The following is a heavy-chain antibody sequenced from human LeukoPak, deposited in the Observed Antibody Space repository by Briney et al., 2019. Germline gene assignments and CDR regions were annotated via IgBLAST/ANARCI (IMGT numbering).Heavy chain of an antibody. D-gene: IGHD3-3*01. CDR3: AKLVPSDDFWSGYLGWFDP. V-gene: IGHV3-23*01. CDR1: GFTFSSYE. Sequence: QPGGSLRLSCAASGFTFSSYEMNWVRQAPGKGLEWVSVISGSGGSTYSADSVKGRFTISRDNSKNTLYLQMNTLTAEDTAVYYCAKLVPSDDFWSGYLGWFDPWGQGTLVTVSS. CDR2: ISGSGGST. J-gene: IGHJ5*02.